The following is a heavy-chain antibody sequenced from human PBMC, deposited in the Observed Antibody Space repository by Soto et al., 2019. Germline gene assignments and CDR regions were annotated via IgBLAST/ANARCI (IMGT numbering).Heavy chain of an antibody. V-gene: IGHV4-31*03. CDR1: GGSIRSGGYY. J-gene: IGHJ5*02. CDR2: IYYSGST. D-gene: IGHD3-10*01. Sequence: QVQLQESGPGLVKPSQTLSLTCTVSGGSIRSGGYYWSWIRQHPGKGLEWIGYIYYSGSTYYNPSLKSRVTISVDTSKNQFSLKLSSVTAADTAVYYCARDNGSGSYDWFDPWGQGTLVTVSS. CDR3: ARDNGSGSYDWFDP.